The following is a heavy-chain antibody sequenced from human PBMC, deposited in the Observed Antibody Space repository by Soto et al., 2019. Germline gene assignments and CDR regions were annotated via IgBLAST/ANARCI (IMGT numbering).Heavy chain of an antibody. Sequence: GGSLRLSCIGSGFTFGDYAMTWFRQAPGKGLEWVSFIRSKPYGWTTLYAASVKGRFTISRDDSKSIAYLQMNSLETEDTAVYYCTRFADNISGYYDYWGQGALVTVSS. CDR2: IRSKPYGWTT. D-gene: IGHD6-19*01. J-gene: IGHJ4*02. V-gene: IGHV3-49*03. CDR1: GFTFGDYA. CDR3: TRFADNISGYYDY.